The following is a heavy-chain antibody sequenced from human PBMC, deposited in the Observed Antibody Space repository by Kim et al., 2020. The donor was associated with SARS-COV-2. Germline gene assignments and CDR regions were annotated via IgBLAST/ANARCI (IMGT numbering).Heavy chain of an antibody. D-gene: IGHD1-1*01. CDR1: GGTFSSYA. J-gene: IGHJ3*02. CDR2: IIPIFGTA. V-gene: IGHV1-69*13. CDR3: ARDSTTTPALDS. Sequence: SVKVSCKASGGTFSSYAISWVRQAPGQGLEWMGVIIPIFGTANYAQKFQGRVTITADESTSTAYMELSSLRSEDTAVYYCARDSTTTPALDSWGQGTLVTVSS.